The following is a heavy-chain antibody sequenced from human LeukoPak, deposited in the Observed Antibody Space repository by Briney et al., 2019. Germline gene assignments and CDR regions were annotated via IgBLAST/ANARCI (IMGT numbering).Heavy chain of an antibody. CDR1: GFTFSSYG. Sequence: GGSLRLSCAASGFTFSSYGMHWVRQAPGKGLEWVAFIRYGGSNKYYADSVKGRFTISRDNSKNTLYLQMNSLRAEDTAVYWAARGYCTNGVCSYFDYWGQGTLVTVSS. V-gene: IGHV3-30*02. CDR2: IRYGGSNK. CDR3: ARGYCTNGVCSYFDY. D-gene: IGHD2-8*01. J-gene: IGHJ4*02.